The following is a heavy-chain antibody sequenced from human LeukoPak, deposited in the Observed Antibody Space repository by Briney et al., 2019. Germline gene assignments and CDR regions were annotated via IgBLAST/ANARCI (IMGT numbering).Heavy chain of an antibody. Sequence: SETLSLTCAVYGGSFSGYYWSWIRQPPGKGLEWIGEINHSGSTNYNPSLKSRVTISVDTSKHQFSLKLSSVTAADTAVYYCASTMVRGATDAFDIWGQGTMVTVSS. CDR2: INHSGST. V-gene: IGHV4-34*01. CDR1: GGSFSGYY. D-gene: IGHD3-10*01. J-gene: IGHJ3*02. CDR3: ASTMVRGATDAFDI.